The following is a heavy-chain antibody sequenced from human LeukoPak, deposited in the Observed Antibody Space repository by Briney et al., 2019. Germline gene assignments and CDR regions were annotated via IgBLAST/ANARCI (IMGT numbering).Heavy chain of an antibody. V-gene: IGHV1-2*02. Sequence: ASVKVSCKASGYTFTGYYMHWVRQAPGQGLDWVGWINPNRGGTNYAQKFQGRVTMTRDTSISTAYMELSRLRSDDTAVYYCARDVRAVAGHFDYWGQGTLVTVSS. J-gene: IGHJ4*02. CDR2: INPNRGGT. D-gene: IGHD6-19*01. CDR3: ARDVRAVAGHFDY. CDR1: GYTFTGYY.